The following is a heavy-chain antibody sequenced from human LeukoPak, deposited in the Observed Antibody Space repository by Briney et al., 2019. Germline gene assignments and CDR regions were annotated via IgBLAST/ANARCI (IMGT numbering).Heavy chain of an antibody. CDR1: GGSISSGGYY. CDR3: ASQSSGTIFDY. Sequence: PSETLSLTCTVSGGSISSGGYYWSWIRQHPGKGLEWIGYIYYSGSAYYNPSLKSRVTISVDTSKNQFSLKLSSVTAADTAVYYCASQSSGTIFDYWGQGTLVTVSS. V-gene: IGHV4-31*03. J-gene: IGHJ4*02. D-gene: IGHD6-13*01. CDR2: IYYSGSA.